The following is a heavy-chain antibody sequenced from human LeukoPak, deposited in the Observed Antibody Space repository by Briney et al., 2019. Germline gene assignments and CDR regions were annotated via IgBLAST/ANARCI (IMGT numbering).Heavy chain of an antibody. V-gene: IGHV1-18*01. CDR1: GFTFNNLG. Sequence: ASVKVSCKASGFTFNNLGISWVRQAPGQGLEWMAWISAHNGNTHYAQKFQDRVTVTRDTSTRTAYMELRSLTSDDTAVFYCARRSRDAFDIWGQGTMVTVSS. CDR2: ISAHNGNT. J-gene: IGHJ3*02. CDR3: ARRSRDAFDI.